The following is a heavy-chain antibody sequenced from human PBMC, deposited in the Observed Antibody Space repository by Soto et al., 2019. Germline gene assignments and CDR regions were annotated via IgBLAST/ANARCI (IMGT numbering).Heavy chain of an antibody. V-gene: IGHV5-51*01. CDR2: IYPGDSDT. CDR1: GYSFTSYW. Sequence: GESLKISCKGSGYSFTSYWIGWVRQMPGKGLEWMGIIYPGDSDTRYSPSFQGQVTISADKSISTAYLQWSSLKASDTAMYYCARPYYYDSSGYFGGDAFDIWGQGTMVTVSS. CDR3: ARPYYYDSSGYFGGDAFDI. D-gene: IGHD3-22*01. J-gene: IGHJ3*02.